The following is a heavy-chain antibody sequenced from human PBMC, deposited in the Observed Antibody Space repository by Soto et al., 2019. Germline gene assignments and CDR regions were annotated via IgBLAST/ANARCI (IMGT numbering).Heavy chain of an antibody. CDR3: ARDRGVAPPVAGNTHYYYCMGV. D-gene: IGHD6-19*01. V-gene: IGHV1-18*01. CDR1: GYSFTNYG. Sequence: QDQLVQSGAEVKKPGASVTVSCKASGYSFTNYGVTWVRQAPGQGLEWMGWISAFNGNTHYAQNLQGRVTTTTDASTSTAYMELRSLRSADTAVYYCARDRGVAPPVAGNTHYYYCMGVWGKGTTVTVSS. CDR2: ISAFNGNT. J-gene: IGHJ6*03.